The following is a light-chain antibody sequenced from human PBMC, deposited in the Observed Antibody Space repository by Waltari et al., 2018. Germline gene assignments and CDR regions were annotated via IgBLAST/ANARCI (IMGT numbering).Light chain of an antibody. CDR2: PNT. Sequence: QSVLTQPPSVSAAPGQRVTISCSGGSSNIGNNYVSWYRQFPGTAPKLLIYPNTERPSGIPGRFSGSKSGTSATLDITGLQAGDEADYYCGTWDSSLSGAVFGGGTHLTVL. CDR1: SSNIGNNY. J-gene: IGLJ7*01. CDR3: GTWDSSLSGAV. V-gene: IGLV1-51*02.